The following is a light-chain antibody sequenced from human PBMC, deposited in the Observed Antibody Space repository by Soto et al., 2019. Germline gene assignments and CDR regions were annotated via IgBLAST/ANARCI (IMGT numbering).Light chain of an antibody. CDR2: KVT. J-gene: IGLJ1*01. CDR3: ASSTSDSLYV. V-gene: IGLV2-14*01. CDR1: SSDVGGNKY. Sequence: QSALTQPASVSGSPGQSITISCTGTSSDVGGNKYVSWYQQYPGKVPKLLINKVTNRPSGVSYRFSGSKSGNTASLTISALLAEDEAAYFCASSTSDSLYVFGTGTKVTVL.